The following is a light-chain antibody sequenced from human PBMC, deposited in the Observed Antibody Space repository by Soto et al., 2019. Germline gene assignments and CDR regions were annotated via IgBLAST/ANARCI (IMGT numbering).Light chain of an antibody. V-gene: IGKV1-5*03. CDR2: KAS. CDR3: QKLNAYPPWT. CDR1: QSISSW. Sequence: DIQMTQSPSILSASVGDRVTITCRASQSISSWLAWYQQKPGKAPNLLIHKASHLESGVPSRFSGSGSGTDFTLTISSLQPEDFATYFCQKLNAYPPWTFGQGTKVDIK. J-gene: IGKJ1*01.